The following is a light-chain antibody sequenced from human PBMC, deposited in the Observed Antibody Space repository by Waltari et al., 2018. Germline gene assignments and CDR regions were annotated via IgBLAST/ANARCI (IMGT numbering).Light chain of an antibody. CDR1: QGISSY. J-gene: IGKJ1*01. V-gene: IGKV1-13*02. Sequence: IQMSQSPSSLSASVGDRVTIPCRASQGISSYLNWYQQKPGKAPKLLIYYANSLASGVPSRFSGSGSGTEFTLTISSLQPEDFATYYCQQGNSYRTFGQGTKVEIK. CDR3: QQGNSYRT. CDR2: YAN.